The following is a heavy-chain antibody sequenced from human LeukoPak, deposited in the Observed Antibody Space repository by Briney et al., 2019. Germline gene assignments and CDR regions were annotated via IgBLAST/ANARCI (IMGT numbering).Heavy chain of an antibody. D-gene: IGHD1-26*01. J-gene: IGHJ4*02. CDR2: IYYSGST. Sequence: PSETLSLTCTVSGDSISSSSYYWGWIRQPPGKGLEWIGSIYYSGSTYYNPSLKSRVTVSVDTSKNQFSLKLSSVTAADTAVYYCARGVTKVGADYWGQGTLVTVSS. V-gene: IGHV4-39*01. CDR3: ARGVTKVGADY. CDR1: GDSISSSSYY.